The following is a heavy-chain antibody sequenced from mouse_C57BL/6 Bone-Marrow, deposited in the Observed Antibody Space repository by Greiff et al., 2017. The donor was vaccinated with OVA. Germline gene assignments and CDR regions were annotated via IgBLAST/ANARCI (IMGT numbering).Heavy chain of an antibody. CDR1: GYTFTDYY. CDR3: ARPGSYYFDY. V-gene: IGHV1-19*01. Sequence: VQLKQSGPVLVKPGASVKMSCKASGYTFTDYYMNWVKQSHGKSLEWIGVINPYNGGTSYNQKFKGKATLTVDKSSSTAYMELNSLTSEDSAVYYCARPGSYYFDYWGQGTTLTVSS. J-gene: IGHJ2*01. CDR2: INPYNGGT.